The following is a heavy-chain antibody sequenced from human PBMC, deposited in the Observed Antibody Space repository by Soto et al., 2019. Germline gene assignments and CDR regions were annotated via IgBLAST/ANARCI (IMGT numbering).Heavy chain of an antibody. CDR2: ISAYNGNT. J-gene: IGHJ3*02. V-gene: IGHV1-18*01. CDR3: ARIYCSSTSCYCLGGAFDI. D-gene: IGHD2-2*01. Sequence: QVQLVQSGAEVKKPGASVKVSCKASGYTFTSYGISWVRQAPGQGLEWMGWISAYNGNTNYAQKLQGRVTMTTDTSTSTAYMERRSLRSDDTGVYYCARIYCSSTSCYCLGGAFDIWDQGTMVTVSS. CDR1: GYTFTSYG.